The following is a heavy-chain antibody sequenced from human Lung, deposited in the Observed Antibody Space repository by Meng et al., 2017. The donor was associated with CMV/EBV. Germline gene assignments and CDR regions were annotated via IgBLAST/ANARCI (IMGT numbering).Heavy chain of an antibody. CDR2: ISGSTPDK. CDR3: ARGSVGYYGMDV. J-gene: IGHJ6*02. Sequence: GEXXTISCAASGFIFNNHAMNWVRQAPGKGLEWVSAISGSTPDKWYADSVRGRFTISRDNAKNSLYLEMSSLRAEDTAAYFCARGSVGYYGMDVGGQGTTVTVSS. CDR1: GFIFNNHA. D-gene: IGHD6-19*01. V-gene: IGHV3-21*01.